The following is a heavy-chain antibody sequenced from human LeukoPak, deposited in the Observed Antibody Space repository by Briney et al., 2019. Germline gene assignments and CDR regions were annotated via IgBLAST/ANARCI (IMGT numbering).Heavy chain of an antibody. Sequence: GGSLRLSCAASGFTFSSYDMHWVRQATGKGLEWVSAIGVAGDTYYPDSVKGRFTISRENAKNSLYLQMNTLRADDTAVYYCVKEKRSSGAFDIWGQGTLITVSS. CDR3: VKEKRSSGAFDI. J-gene: IGHJ3*02. V-gene: IGHV3-13*01. CDR2: IGVAGDT. D-gene: IGHD1-26*01. CDR1: GFTFSSYD.